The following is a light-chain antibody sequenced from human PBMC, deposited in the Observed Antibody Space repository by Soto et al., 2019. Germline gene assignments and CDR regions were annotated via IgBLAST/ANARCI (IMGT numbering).Light chain of an antibody. CDR1: QTIRMY. V-gene: IGKV1-39*01. CDR3: QQSFSTPPFT. CDR2: AAS. J-gene: IGKJ4*01. Sequence: DIQMTQSPSSLSASVGDRVTITCQASQTIRMYLNWYQHKPGKAPILLISAASILERGGPSRFSGSRSGTEVPLPISSLQPEDCAAHYGQQSFSTPPFTFGGGTKVEIK.